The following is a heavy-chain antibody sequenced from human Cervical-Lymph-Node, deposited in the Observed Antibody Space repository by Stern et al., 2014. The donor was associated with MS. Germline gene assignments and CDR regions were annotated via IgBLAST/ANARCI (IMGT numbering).Heavy chain of an antibody. J-gene: IGHJ4*02. CDR1: GFSLNSRGVG. CDR2: IYWDDDK. D-gene: IGHD3-10*01. V-gene: IGHV2-5*02. Sequence: QVTLSESCPTLVKPTQTLTLTCTFSGFSLNSRGVGVGWIRQPPGKALEWLALIYWDDDKRYSPSLKSSLTITKDSSKNQVVLTMTNMDPVDTATYYCAHTLITLDRGVPFDYWGQGTLVIVSS. CDR3: AHTLITLDRGVPFDY.